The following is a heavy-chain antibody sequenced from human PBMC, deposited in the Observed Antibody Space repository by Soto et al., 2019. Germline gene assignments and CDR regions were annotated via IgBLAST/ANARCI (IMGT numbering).Heavy chain of an antibody. D-gene: IGHD3-16*01. CDR2: ISGSGGST. V-gene: IGHV3-23*01. Sequence: GGSLRLSCAASGFTFSSYAMSWVRQAPGKGLEWVSAISGSGGSTYYADSVKGRFTISRDNSKNTLYLQMNSLRAEDTAVYYCAKDDSRGDGITFGGVILSPENYWGQGTLVTVSS. CDR3: AKDDSRGDGITFGGVILSPENY. J-gene: IGHJ4*02. CDR1: GFTFSSYA.